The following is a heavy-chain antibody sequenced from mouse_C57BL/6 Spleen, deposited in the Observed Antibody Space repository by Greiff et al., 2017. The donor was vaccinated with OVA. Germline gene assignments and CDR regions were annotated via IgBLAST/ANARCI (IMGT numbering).Heavy chain of an antibody. D-gene: IGHD1-1*01. J-gene: IGHJ1*03. V-gene: IGHV5-17*01. CDR2: ISSGSSTI. CDR3: AREFSHYYGSSYGYFDV. CDR1: GFTFSDYG. Sequence: VQLKESGGGLVKPGGSLKLSCAASGFTFSDYGMHWVRQAPEKGLEWVAYISSGSSTIYYADTVKGRFTISRDNAKNTLFLQMTRLRSEDTAMYYCAREFSHYYGSSYGYFDVWGTGTTVTVSS.